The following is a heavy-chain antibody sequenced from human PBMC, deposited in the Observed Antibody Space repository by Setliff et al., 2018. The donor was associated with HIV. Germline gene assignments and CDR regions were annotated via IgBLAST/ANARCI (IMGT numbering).Heavy chain of an antibody. CDR2: IYTSGST. J-gene: IGHJ4*02. CDR1: GASISSGNYY. Sequence: SETLSLTCTVSGASISSGNYYWSWIRQPAGKGLEWIGRIYTSGSTNYNHSLQSRVSISIDMAKSLFSLELSSVTAADTAVYYCARLLEGPDYSSDFRYFDWFPDVWGQGTLVTVSS. CDR3: ARLLEGPDYSSDFRYFDWFPDV. V-gene: IGHV4-61*02. D-gene: IGHD3-9*01.